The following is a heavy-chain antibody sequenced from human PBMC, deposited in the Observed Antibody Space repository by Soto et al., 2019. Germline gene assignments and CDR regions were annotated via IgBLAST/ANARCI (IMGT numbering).Heavy chain of an antibody. CDR1: GFTFSTAW. CDR3: ARDLLFSVATIDEPNYYFDY. V-gene: IGHV3-66*01. D-gene: IGHD5-12*01. J-gene: IGHJ4*02. CDR2: IYSGGST. Sequence: GGSLRLSCAASGFTFSTAWMSWVRQAPGKGLEWVSVIYSGGSTYYADSVKGRFTISRDNSKNTLYLQMNSLRAEDTAVYYCARDLLFSVATIDEPNYYFDYWGQGTLVTVSS.